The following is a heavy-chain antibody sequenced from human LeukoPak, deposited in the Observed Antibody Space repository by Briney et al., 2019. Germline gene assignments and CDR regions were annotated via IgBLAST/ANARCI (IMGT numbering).Heavy chain of an antibody. D-gene: IGHD3-10*01. V-gene: IGHV3-21*06. CDR1: GFSFSTYS. CDR2: ISSSSSYI. J-gene: IGHJ4*02. Sequence: PGGSLRLSCAASGFSFSTYSLNWVRQAPGKGLEWVSSISSSSSYIYYADSVKGRFIISRDNAKNSLSLQMNSLRAEDTAVYYCARGIAIRYYFDYWGQGTPVTVSS. CDR3: ARGIAIRYYFDY.